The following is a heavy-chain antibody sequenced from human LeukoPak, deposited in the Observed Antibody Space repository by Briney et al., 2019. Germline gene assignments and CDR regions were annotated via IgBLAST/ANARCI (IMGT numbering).Heavy chain of an antibody. CDR3: VPEGMGLRIDY. CDR2: IKQDGSEK. Sequence: GGSLRLSCAASGFTFSTYGMSWVRQAPGKGLEWVANIKQDGSEKYYVDSVKGRFTISRDNAKNSLYLQMNSLRAEDTAVYYCVPEGMGLRIDYWGQGTLVTVSS. J-gene: IGHJ4*02. CDR1: GFTFSTYG. V-gene: IGHV3-7*01. D-gene: IGHD3-16*01.